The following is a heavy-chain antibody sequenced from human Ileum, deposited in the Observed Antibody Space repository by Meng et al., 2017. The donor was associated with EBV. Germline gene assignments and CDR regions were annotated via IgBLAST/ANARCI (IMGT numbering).Heavy chain of an antibody. CDR1: GGSVSSGGNY. V-gene: IGHV4-61*08. D-gene: IGHD6-19*01. CDR3: ARDGYSSGSD. CDR2: IYNSGST. J-gene: IGHJ4*02. Sequence: VPRQGAGPGLVKPSETLSLTCSVSGGSVSSGGNYWSWIRQPPGKGLEWIGYIYNSGSTNYNPSLKSRVTISVDTSKNQFSLKLSSVTAADTAVYYCARDGYSSGSDWGQGTLVTVSS.